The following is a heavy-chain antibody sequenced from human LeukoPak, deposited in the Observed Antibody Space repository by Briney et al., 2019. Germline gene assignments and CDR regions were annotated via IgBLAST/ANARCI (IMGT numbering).Heavy chain of an antibody. CDR3: ARGESHLGAFDI. D-gene: IGHD3-16*01. J-gene: IGHJ3*02. CDR1: GFRFSSYA. CDR2: IYTDGRT. Sequence: GGSLRLSCAASGFRFSSYAMSWVRQAPGKGLEWVSIIYTDGRTSYAASVKGRFTISTDNSKNTLYLQVNGLRAEDTAVYYCARGESHLGAFDIWGQGTMVIVSS. V-gene: IGHV3-53*01.